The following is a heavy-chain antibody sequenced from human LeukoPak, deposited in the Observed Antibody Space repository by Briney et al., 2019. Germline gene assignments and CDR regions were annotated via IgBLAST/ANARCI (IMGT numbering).Heavy chain of an antibody. V-gene: IGHV3-11*01. CDR2: ISSRGDSL. Sequence: GGSLRLSCAASGFTFSDYYMTWIRQAPGKGLEWLSFISSRGDSLYYADSVRGRFTISRDNAKNSLFLQMNSLRAEDTAVYYCAREVVIVPDYFYYGLDVWGQGTTVSVSS. CDR3: AREVVIVPDYFYYGLDV. D-gene: IGHD2/OR15-2a*01. J-gene: IGHJ6*02. CDR1: GFTFSDYY.